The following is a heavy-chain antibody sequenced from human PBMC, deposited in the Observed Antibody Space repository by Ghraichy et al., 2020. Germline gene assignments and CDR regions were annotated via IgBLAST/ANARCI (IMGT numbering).Heavy chain of an antibody. J-gene: IGHJ4*02. D-gene: IGHD6-19*01. V-gene: IGHV3-23*01. CDR1: GFTFSNYA. Sequence: GGSLRLSCAASGFTFSNYAMTWVRQAPGRGLEWVSTISADGFSTYYADSVKGRFTVSRDNSRKTLYLQMISVRAEDTAVYYCGQRSSGAVAGTYYWGQGTLVTVSS. CDR3: GQRSSGAVAGTYY. CDR2: ISADGFST.